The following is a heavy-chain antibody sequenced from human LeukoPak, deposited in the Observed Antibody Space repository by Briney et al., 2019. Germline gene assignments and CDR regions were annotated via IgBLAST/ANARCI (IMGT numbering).Heavy chain of an antibody. CDR3: ARDALGCSSTGCDDRRRFDP. V-gene: IGHV4-31*03. CDR1: GGSISSGGYY. D-gene: IGHD2-2*01. Sequence: SETLSLTCTVSGGSISSGGYYWSWIRQHPGKGLEWIGYIYYSGSTYYNPSLKSRVTISVDTSKNQLSLKLSSVTAADTAVYYCARDALGCSSTGCDDRRRFDPWGQGTLVTVSS. CDR2: IYYSGST. J-gene: IGHJ5*02.